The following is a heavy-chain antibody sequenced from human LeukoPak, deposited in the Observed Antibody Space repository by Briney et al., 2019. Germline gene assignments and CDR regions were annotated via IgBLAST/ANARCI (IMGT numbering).Heavy chain of an antibody. CDR1: GFTFSSYE. V-gene: IGHV3-48*03. CDR2: ISSSGSTI. CDR3: ARDQWMVRGVDYYYGMDV. D-gene: IGHD3-10*01. J-gene: IGHJ6*02. Sequence: GGSLRLSCAASGFTFSSYEMNWVRQAPGKGLEWVSYISSSGSTIYYADSVKGRFTISRDNAKNSLYLQMNSLRAEDTAVCYCARDQWMVRGVDYYYGMDVWGQGTTVTVSS.